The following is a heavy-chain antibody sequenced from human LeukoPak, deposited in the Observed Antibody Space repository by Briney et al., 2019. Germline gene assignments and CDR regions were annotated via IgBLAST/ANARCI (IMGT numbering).Heavy chain of an antibody. D-gene: IGHD2-21*02. CDR1: GFTFSSYE. Sequence: HPGGSLRLSCAVSGFTFSSYEMNWVRQAPGKGLEWVSYISRSGTTIYYADSVKGRFTISRDNAKNSLYLQMNSLRAEDTAVYYCAREMHCDDDYWGQGTLVTVSS. CDR2: ISRSGTTI. CDR3: AREMHCDDDY. J-gene: IGHJ4*02. V-gene: IGHV3-48*03.